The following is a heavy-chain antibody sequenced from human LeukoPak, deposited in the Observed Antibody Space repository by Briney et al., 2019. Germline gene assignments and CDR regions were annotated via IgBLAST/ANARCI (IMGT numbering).Heavy chain of an antibody. CDR1: GFTFSSYG. V-gene: IGHV3-30*02. D-gene: IGHD4-17*01. CDR2: IRYDGSNK. Sequence: GGSLRLSCAASGFTFSSYGMHWVRQAPGKGLEWVAFIRYDGSNKYYADSVKGRFTISRDNSKNALYLQMNSLRAEDTAVYYCLTTVTTSDYWGQGTLVTLSS. J-gene: IGHJ4*02. CDR3: LTTVTTSDY.